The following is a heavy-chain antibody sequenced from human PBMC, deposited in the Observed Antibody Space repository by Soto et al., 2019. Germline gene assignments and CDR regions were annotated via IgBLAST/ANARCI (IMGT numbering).Heavy chain of an antibody. J-gene: IGHJ4*02. Sequence: QVQLQESGPGLVKPPETLSLNCTVSGGSVSSGSYYWSWIRQPPGKGLEWIGYIYYSGSTKYNPSLNSRVTISGDTAKNQFSLKLSSVTAADTAVYYCARAVDDNVWGSYRPFDSWGQGTLVTVSS. V-gene: IGHV4-61*01. D-gene: IGHD3-16*02. CDR1: GGSVSSGSYY. CDR2: IYYSGST. CDR3: ARAVDDNVWGSYRPFDS.